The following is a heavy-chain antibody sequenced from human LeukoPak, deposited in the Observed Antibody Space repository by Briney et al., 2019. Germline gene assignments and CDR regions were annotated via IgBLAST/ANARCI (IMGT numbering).Heavy chain of an antibody. Sequence: ASVKVSCKASGYTFTSYDINWVRQATGQGLEWMGWMNPKSGNTGYAQKFQGRVTITRNTSISTAYMELSSLRSEDTAVYYCATAPIVVVPAAIRHFRGHYYYYMDVWGKGTTVTVSS. CDR3: ATAPIVVVPAAIRHFRGHYYYYMDV. CDR2: MNPKSGNT. V-gene: IGHV1-8*03. CDR1: GYTFTSYD. D-gene: IGHD2-2*02. J-gene: IGHJ6*03.